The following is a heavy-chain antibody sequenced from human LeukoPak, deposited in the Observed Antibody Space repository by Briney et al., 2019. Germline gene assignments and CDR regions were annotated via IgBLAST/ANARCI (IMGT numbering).Heavy chain of an antibody. V-gene: IGHV4-34*01. J-gene: IGHJ4*02. CDR3: ARGPIVVVPAAMPEFDY. D-gene: IGHD2-2*01. Sequence: PSETLSLTCAVYGGSFSGYYWSWIRQPPGKGLEWIGEINHSGSTNYNPPLKSRVTLSVDTSKNQFSLKLSSVTAADTAVYYCARGPIVVVPAAMPEFDYWGQGTLVSVSS. CDR2: INHSGST. CDR1: GGSFSGYY.